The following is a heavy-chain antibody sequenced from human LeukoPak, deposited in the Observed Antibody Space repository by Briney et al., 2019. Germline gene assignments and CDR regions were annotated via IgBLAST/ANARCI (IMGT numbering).Heavy chain of an antibody. J-gene: IGHJ6*03. CDR2: IRYDGSNK. CDR1: GFTFSSYG. D-gene: IGHD3-9*01. CDR3: AKDGGEYYDILTGYYPRLYYMDV. Sequence: GGSLRLSCAASGFTFSSYGMHWVRQAPGKGLEWVAFIRYDGSNKYYADSVKGRFTISRDNSKNTLYLQMNSLRAEDTAVYYCAKDGGEYYDILTGYYPRLYYMDVWGRGTTVTISS. V-gene: IGHV3-30*02.